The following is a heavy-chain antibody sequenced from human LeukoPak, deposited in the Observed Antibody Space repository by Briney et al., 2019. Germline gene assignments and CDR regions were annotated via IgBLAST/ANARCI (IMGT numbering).Heavy chain of an antibody. V-gene: IGHV1-69*05. Sequence: SVTVSCKASGGTFSSYAISWVRQAPGQGLEWMGGIIPIFGTANYAQKFQGRVTITTDESTSTAYMELSSLRSEDTAVYYCARGRCSSTSCYTNYYYYYMDVWGKGTTVTVSS. J-gene: IGHJ6*03. CDR3: ARGRCSSTSCYTNYYYYYMDV. D-gene: IGHD2-2*02. CDR1: GGTFSSYA. CDR2: IIPIFGTA.